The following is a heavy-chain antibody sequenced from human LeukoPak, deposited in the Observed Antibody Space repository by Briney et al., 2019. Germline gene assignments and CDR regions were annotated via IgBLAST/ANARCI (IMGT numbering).Heavy chain of an antibody. CDR1: GYTFSNFG. CDR3: ARDGTSTDDY. D-gene: IGHD2-2*01. CDR2: ISGNKDNP. V-gene: IGHV1-18*01. Sequence: GSVKVSCKASGYTFSNFGMNWVRQAPGQGLEWMGWISGNKDNPNYGQKFQGRFTLTTDSSTSTAYMELRNLRSDDTAVYYCARDGTSTDDYWGQGTLVTVSS. J-gene: IGHJ4*02.